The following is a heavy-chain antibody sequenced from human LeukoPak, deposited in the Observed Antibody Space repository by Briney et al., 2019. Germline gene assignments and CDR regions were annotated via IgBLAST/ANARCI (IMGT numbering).Heavy chain of an antibody. Sequence: GESLKISCKGSGYNFVNYWIGWVRQMPGKGLEWMGIIYPGDSDTKYSSSFQGQVTISADKSISTAYLQWSSLKASDTAMYYCAIWPPEGDIAAAGWGQGTLVTVSS. V-gene: IGHV5-51*01. CDR3: AIWPPEGDIAAAG. D-gene: IGHD6-13*01. CDR2: IYPGDSDT. J-gene: IGHJ4*02. CDR1: GYNFVNYW.